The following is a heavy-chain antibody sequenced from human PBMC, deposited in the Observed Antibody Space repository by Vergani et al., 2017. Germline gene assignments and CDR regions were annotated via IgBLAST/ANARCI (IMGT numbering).Heavy chain of an antibody. D-gene: IGHD1-14*01. J-gene: IGHJ6*02. Sequence: QVQLVQSGAEVKKPGASVKVSCKVSGYTLTELSMHWVRQAPGKGLEWMGGFDPEDGETIYAQKFQGRVTMTEDTSTDTAYMELSSLRSEDTAVYYCATDNRGVYAQNFFTQPHYYYGMDVWGQGTTVTVSS. CDR3: ATDNRGVYAQNFFTQPHYYYGMDV. CDR1: GYTLTELS. V-gene: IGHV1-24*01. CDR2: FDPEDGET.